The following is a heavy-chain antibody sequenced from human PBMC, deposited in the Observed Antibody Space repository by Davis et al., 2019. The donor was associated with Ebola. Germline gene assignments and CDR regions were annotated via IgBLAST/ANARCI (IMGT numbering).Heavy chain of an antibody. CDR3: ARVYREWLDESNYFDY. CDR2: IYYSGST. CDR1: GGSISSGDYY. V-gene: IGHV4-30-4*01. J-gene: IGHJ4*02. D-gene: IGHD6-19*01. Sequence: PSETLSLTCTVSGGSISSGDYYWSWIRQPPGKGLEWIGYIYYSGSTYYNPSLKSRVTISVDTSKNQFSLKLSSVTAADTAVYYCARVYREWLDESNYFDYWGQGTLVTVSS.